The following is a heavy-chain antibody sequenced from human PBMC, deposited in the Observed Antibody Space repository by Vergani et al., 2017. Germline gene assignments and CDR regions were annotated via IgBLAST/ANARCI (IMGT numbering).Heavy chain of an antibody. CDR1: GDSIISRRYY. D-gene: IGHD3-16*01. CDR3: ASGKYYSDSTSHFRGRYFDV. CDR2: IYNSGNG. Sequence: QMQLQESGPGLVKASETLSLTCTVSGDSIISRRYYCGWIRQPPGKGLEWSGGIYNSGNGDSSSSLKSRVTISADTSKNQFSLRLTSVTAADTAVYYCASGKYYSDSTSHFRGRYFDVWGRGTLVTVPS. V-gene: IGHV4-39*01. J-gene: IGHJ2*01.